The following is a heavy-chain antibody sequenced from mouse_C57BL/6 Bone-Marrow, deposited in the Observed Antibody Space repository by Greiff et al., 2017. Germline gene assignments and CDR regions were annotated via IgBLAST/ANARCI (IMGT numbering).Heavy chain of an antibody. D-gene: IGHD2-4*01. CDR2: ISNGGGST. CDR3: ATGGLPAWFAY. V-gene: IGHV5-12*01. Sequence: EVQLVESGGGLVQPGGSLKLSCAASGFTFSDYYMYWVRQTPEKRLEWVAYISNGGGSTYYPDTVKGRFTISRDNAKNTLYLQMSRLKSEDTAMYYCATGGLPAWFAYWGQGTLVTVSA. CDR1: GFTFSDYY. J-gene: IGHJ3*01.